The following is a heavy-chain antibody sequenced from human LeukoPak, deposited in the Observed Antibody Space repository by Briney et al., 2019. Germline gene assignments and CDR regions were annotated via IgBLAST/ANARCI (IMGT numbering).Heavy chain of an antibody. J-gene: IGHJ6*03. CDR1: GFTVSSNY. Sequence: PGGSLRLSCVASGFTVSSNYMSWVRQAPGKGLEWVSVIYSGGSTYYADSVKGRFTISRDNSKNTLYLQMNSLRAEDTAVYYCASGSGSYRTPYYYMDVWGTGTTVTDSS. CDR2: IYSGGST. V-gene: IGHV3-53*01. D-gene: IGHD3-10*01. CDR3: ASGSGSYRTPYYYMDV.